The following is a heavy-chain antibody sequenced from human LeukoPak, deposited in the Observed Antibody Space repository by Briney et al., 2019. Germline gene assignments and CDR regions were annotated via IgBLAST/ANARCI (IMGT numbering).Heavy chain of an antibody. CDR3: ATAVGATPLDY. J-gene: IGHJ4*02. V-gene: IGHV3-23*01. D-gene: IGHD1-26*01. CDR1: GITFSSYA. Sequence: GGSLRLSCAASGITFSSYAMSWVRQAPGKGLEWVSAISGSGGSTYYADSVKGRFTISRDNSKNTLYLQMNSLRAEDTAVYYCATAVGATPLDYWGQGTLVTVSS. CDR2: ISGSGGST.